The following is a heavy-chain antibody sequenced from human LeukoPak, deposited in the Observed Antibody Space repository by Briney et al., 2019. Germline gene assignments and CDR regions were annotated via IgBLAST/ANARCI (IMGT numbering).Heavy chain of an antibody. CDR2: INPNSGGT. D-gene: IGHD6-19*01. CDR3: ARDGPRGSGWYGDY. Sequence: ASVKVSCKASGYTFTGYYMHWVRQAPGQGLEWMGWINPNSGGTNYAQKFQGRVTMTRDTSTSTVYMELSSLRSEDTAVYYCARDGPRGSGWYGDYWGQGTLVTVSS. J-gene: IGHJ4*02. V-gene: IGHV1-2*02. CDR1: GYTFTGYY.